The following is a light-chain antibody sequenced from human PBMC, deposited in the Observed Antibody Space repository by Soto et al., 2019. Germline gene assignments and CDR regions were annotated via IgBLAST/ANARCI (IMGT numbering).Light chain of an antibody. V-gene: IGKV3-15*01. CDR3: QQYYKWPQWT. J-gene: IGKJ1*01. CDR1: QSVTSN. Sequence: IVMTRSPATLPVSPIAKATGSFRASQSVTSNLAWYQQKPGQAPRLLTYEASTRATGIPARFRGSGSGTEFTLTITSLQSEDFAVYYCQQYYKWPQWTIGQGTKVDI. CDR2: EAS.